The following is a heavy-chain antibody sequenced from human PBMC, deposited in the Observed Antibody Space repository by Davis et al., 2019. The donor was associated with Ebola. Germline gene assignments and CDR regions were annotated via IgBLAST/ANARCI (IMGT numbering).Heavy chain of an antibody. V-gene: IGHV1-18*04. J-gene: IGHJ6*04. CDR2: ISAYNGNT. CDR3: ASPVARSGYYIDYYGMDV. Sequence: ASVKVSCKASGYTFTSYGISWVRQAPGQGLEWMGWISAYNGNTNYAQKLQGRVTMTTDTSTITAYMELRSLRSDDTAVYYCASPVARSGYYIDYYGMDVWGKGTTVTVSS. D-gene: IGHD3-3*01. CDR1: GYTFTSYG.